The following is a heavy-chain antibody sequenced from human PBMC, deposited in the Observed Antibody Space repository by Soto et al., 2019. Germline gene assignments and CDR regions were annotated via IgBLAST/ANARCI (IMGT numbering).Heavy chain of an antibody. CDR2: IYPGDSDT. Sequence: GESLKISCKGSGYSFTSYWIGWVRQMPGKGLEWMGIIYPGDSDTRYSPSFQGQVTISADKSISTAYLQWSSLKASDTAMYYCARRPGRFRGETYYGMDVWGQGTTVTVSS. J-gene: IGHJ6*02. D-gene: IGHD3-10*01. V-gene: IGHV5-51*01. CDR1: GYSFTSYW. CDR3: ARRPGRFRGETYYGMDV.